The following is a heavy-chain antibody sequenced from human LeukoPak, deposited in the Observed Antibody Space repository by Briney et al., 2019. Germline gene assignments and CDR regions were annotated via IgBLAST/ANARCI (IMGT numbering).Heavy chain of an antibody. V-gene: IGHV4-31*03. CDR1: GGSISSGGYY. D-gene: IGHD3-22*01. Sequence: PSETLSLTCTVSGGSISSGGYYWSWIRQHPGKGLEWIGYIYYSGSTYYNPSLKSRVTISVDRSKNQFSLKLSSVTAADTAVYYCARGLRGYYVPWGQGTLVTVSS. CDR3: ARGLRGYYVP. CDR2: IYYSGST. J-gene: IGHJ5*02.